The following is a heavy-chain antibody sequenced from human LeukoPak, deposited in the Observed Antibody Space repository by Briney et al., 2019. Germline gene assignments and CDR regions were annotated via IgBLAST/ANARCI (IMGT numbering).Heavy chain of an antibody. Sequence: PGGSLRLSCAVSGFTFSSYEMNWVRQAPGKGLEWVSHISTSGTTIYYADSVKGRFTISRDNAKNSLYLQMNSLRAEDTAVYYCAREDRTGYISGYDYWGQGTLVTVSS. CDR3: AREDRTGYISGYDY. J-gene: IGHJ4*02. V-gene: IGHV3-48*03. D-gene: IGHD6-19*01. CDR2: ISTSGTTI. CDR1: GFTFSSYE.